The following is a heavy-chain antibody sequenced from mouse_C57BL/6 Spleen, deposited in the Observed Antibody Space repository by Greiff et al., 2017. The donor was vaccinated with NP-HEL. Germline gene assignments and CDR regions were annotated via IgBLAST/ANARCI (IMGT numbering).Heavy chain of an antibody. CDR1: GFTFSDYY. D-gene: IGHD4-1*01. CDR3: ARGELTGTLYYAMDY. V-gene: IGHV5-16*01. Sequence: EVHLVESEGGLVQPGSSMKLSCTASGFTFSDYYMAWVRQVPEKGLEWVANINYDGSSTYYLDSLKSRFIISRDNAKNILYLQMSSLKSEDTATYYCARGELTGTLYYAMDYWGQGTSVTVSS. CDR2: INYDGSST. J-gene: IGHJ4*01.